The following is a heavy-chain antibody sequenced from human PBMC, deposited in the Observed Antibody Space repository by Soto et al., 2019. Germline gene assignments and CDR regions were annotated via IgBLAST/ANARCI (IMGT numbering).Heavy chain of an antibody. CDR1: GFTFSSYA. CDR2: ISGSGGST. Sequence: GGSLSLACAASGFTFSSYAMSWVRQAPGKGLEWVSAISGSGGSTYYAGSVKGRFTISRDNSKNTLYLQMNSLRAEDTAVYYCAKSYYYDSSGYSTHFDIWGQGTMVTVS. CDR3: AKSYYYDSSGYSTHFDI. J-gene: IGHJ3*02. D-gene: IGHD3-22*01. V-gene: IGHV3-23*01.